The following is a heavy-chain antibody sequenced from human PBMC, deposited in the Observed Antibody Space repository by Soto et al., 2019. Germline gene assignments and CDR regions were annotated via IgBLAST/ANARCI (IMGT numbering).Heavy chain of an antibody. J-gene: IGHJ5*02. V-gene: IGHV3-48*02. CDR2: ISSSSSTI. D-gene: IGHD3-3*01. CDR3: ARESRFLEWLSLNWFDP. CDR1: GFTFSSYS. Sequence: EVQLVESGGGLVQPGGSLRLSCAASGFTFSSYSMNWVRQAPGKGLEWVSYISSSSSTIYYADSVKGRFTISRDNAKNSRYLKMNGRRDVDTSVYYCARESRFLEWLSLNWFDPWGQGTLVTVSS.